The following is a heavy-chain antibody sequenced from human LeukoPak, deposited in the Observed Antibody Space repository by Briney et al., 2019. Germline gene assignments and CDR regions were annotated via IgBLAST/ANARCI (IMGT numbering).Heavy chain of an antibody. J-gene: IGHJ4*02. D-gene: IGHD6-19*01. CDR1: GFTFSNYA. CDR3: TTPGDSGWYNH. Sequence: AGGSLRLSCAATGFTFSNYAMSWVRQAPGKGLEWVSVISRNGAHPYYIDSVRDRFTVSRDNSKNTMYLQMNSLRAEDAALYYCTTPGDSGWYNHWGQGTLVTVSS. CDR2: ISRNGAHP. V-gene: IGHV3-23*01.